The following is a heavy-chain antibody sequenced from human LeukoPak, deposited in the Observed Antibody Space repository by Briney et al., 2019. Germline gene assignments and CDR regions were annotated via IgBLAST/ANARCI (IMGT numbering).Heavy chain of an antibody. Sequence: ASVKVSCKASGYTFTSYDINWVRQATGQGLEWMGWMNPNSGNTGYAQKFQGRVTMTRNTSISTAYMELSRLRSDDTAVYYCARDPYYYDSSGYYPNFDYWGQGTLVTVSS. J-gene: IGHJ4*02. CDR2: MNPNSGNT. D-gene: IGHD3-22*01. CDR1: GYTFTSYD. V-gene: IGHV1-8*01. CDR3: ARDPYYYDSSGYYPNFDY.